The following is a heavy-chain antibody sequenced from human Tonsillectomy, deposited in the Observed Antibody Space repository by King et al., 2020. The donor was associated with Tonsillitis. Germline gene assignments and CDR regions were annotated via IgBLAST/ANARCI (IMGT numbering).Heavy chain of an antibody. D-gene: IGHD3-3*01. CDR1: GGSISSGSYY. Sequence: QLQLQESGPGLVKPSQTLSLTCTVSGGSISSGSYYWSWIRQPAGKGLEWIGRIYTSGSTNYNPSLKSRVTMSVDTSKNQFSLKLSSVTAADTAVYYCARAQHYDFWSGYPDAFDIWGQGTMVTASS. V-gene: IGHV4-61*02. J-gene: IGHJ3*02. CDR2: IYTSGST. CDR3: ARAQHYDFWSGYPDAFDI.